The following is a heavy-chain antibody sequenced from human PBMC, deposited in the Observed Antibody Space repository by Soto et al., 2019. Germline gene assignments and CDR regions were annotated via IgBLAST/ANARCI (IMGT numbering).Heavy chain of an antibody. J-gene: IGHJ4*02. CDR3: STDSYSTIIIVRFDY. D-gene: IGHD3-22*01. CDR2: IKSKTDGGTT. Sequence: PGGSLRLSCAASGFTFTNAWINWVRQAPGKGLEWVGRIKSKTDGGTTDYAEPVKGRFAISRDDSNNMVYLQMNSLKIEDTAVYYFSTDSYSTIIIVRFDYWGQGTLVTVPS. V-gene: IGHV3-15*07. CDR1: GFTFTNAW.